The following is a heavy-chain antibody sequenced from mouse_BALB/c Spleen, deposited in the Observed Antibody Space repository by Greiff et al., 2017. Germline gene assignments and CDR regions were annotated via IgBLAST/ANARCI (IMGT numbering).Heavy chain of an antibody. Sequence: EVKLVESRGDLVKPGGSLKLSCAASGFTFSSYGMSWVRQTPDKRLEWVATISSGGSYTYYPDSVKGRFTISRDNAKNTLYLQMSSLKSEDTAMYYCARMDYWGQGTSVTVSS. CDR3: ARMDY. V-gene: IGHV5-6*01. CDR1: GFTFSSYG. J-gene: IGHJ4*01. CDR2: ISSGGSYT.